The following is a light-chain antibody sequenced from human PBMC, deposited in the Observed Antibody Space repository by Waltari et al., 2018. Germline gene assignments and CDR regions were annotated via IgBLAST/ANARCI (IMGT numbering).Light chain of an antibody. J-gene: IGKJ1*01. CDR1: QSIGSW. V-gene: IGKV1-5*03. Sequence: DIQMTQFPSTLSASVVDRVTITCRASQSIGSWLAWYQQKPGEAPKVLIYKASILESGVPSRFSGSGSGTEFTLTISSLQPDDFATYYCQQYQSPPWTFGQGTNVEIK. CDR3: QQYQSPPWT. CDR2: KAS.